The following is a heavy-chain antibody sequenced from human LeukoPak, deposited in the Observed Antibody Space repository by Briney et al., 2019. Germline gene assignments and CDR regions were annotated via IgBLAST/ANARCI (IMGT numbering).Heavy chain of an antibody. CDR1: GYTFTSYG. CDR2: ISPYNGNT. V-gene: IGHV1-18*01. D-gene: IGHD6-13*01. J-gene: IGHJ4*02. Sequence: ASVKVSCKASGYTFTSYGISWVRQAPGQGLEWMGWISPYNGNTNYVQNLQGRVAMTTDTSTSTAYVELRSLRSDDTAVYYCARDLRAAGFDYWSQGTLVTVSS. CDR3: ARDLRAAGFDY.